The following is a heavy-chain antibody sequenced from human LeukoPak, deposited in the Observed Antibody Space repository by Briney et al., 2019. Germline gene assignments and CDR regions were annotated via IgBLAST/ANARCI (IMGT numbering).Heavy chain of an antibody. V-gene: IGHV4-61*02. Sequence: PSETLSLTCTVSGGSISSGGYLWHWIRQPAGKGLEWIGRIYASGSANYNPSLESRVTMSVDTSKNQFSLKLSSVTAADTAVYYCVRVGGGSYIRTFDIWGQGTMVTVSS. CDR2: IYASGSA. J-gene: IGHJ3*02. CDR1: GGSISSGGYL. D-gene: IGHD1-26*01. CDR3: VRVGGGSYIRTFDI.